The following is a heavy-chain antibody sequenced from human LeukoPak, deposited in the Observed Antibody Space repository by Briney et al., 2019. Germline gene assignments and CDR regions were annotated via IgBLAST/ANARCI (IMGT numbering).Heavy chain of an antibody. Sequence: ASVKVSCKASGYTFTGYYMHWVRQAPGQGLEWMGWINPNSGGTNYAQKFQGRVTMTGDTSINTAYMEMRGLTSDDTAVYYCAKSQYSFGSGSTRPLFDYWGQGTLVTV. CDR1: GYTFTGYY. CDR2: INPNSGGT. D-gene: IGHD3-10*01. V-gene: IGHV1-2*02. J-gene: IGHJ4*02. CDR3: AKSQYSFGSGSTRPLFDY.